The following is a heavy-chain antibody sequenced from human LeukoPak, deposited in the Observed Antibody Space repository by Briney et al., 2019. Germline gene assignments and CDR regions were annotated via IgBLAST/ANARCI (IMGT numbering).Heavy chain of an antibody. Sequence: ASVKVSCKASGGTFSSYAISWVRQAPGQGLEWMGGIIPIFGTANYAQKFQGRVTITTDESTGTAYMELSSLRSEDTAVYYCAREEGGPGDDYWGQGTLVTVSS. V-gene: IGHV1-69*05. CDR1: GGTFSSYA. D-gene: IGHD3-10*01. CDR2: IIPIFGTA. CDR3: AREEGGPGDDY. J-gene: IGHJ4*02.